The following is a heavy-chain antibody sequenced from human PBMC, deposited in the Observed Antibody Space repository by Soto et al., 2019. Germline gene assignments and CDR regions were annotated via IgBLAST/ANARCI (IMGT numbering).Heavy chain of an antibody. V-gene: IGHV3-49*03. J-gene: IGHJ4*02. Sequence: GGSLRLSCTASGFTFGDYAMSWFRQAPGKGLEWVGFIRSKAYGGTTEYAASVKGRFTISRNDSKSIAQLQMNSLKTEDTAVYYCTRAPAVNSSGWYGSPPPYFDYWGQGTLVTVSS. CDR2: IRSKAYGGTT. CDR3: TRAPAVNSSGWYGSPPPYFDY. D-gene: IGHD6-19*01. CDR1: GFTFGDYA.